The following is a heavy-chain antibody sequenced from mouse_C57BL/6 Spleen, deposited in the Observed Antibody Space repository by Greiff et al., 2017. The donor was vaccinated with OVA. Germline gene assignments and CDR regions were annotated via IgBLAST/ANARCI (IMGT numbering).Heavy chain of an antibody. V-gene: IGHV1-54*01. D-gene: IGHD1-1*01. Sequence: VQLQQSGAELVRPGTSVKVSCKASGYAFTNYLIEWVKQRPGQGLEWIGVINPGSGGTNYNEKFKGKATLTADKSSSTAYMQLSSLTSEDSAVYFCARGGGSSPYAMDYWGQGTSVTVSS. J-gene: IGHJ4*01. CDR3: ARGGGSSPYAMDY. CDR1: GYAFTNYL. CDR2: INPGSGGT.